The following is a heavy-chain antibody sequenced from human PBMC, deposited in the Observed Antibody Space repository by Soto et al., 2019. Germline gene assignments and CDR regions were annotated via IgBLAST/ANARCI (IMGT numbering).Heavy chain of an antibody. CDR2: IDWDDDK. CDR1: GFSLSTSGMC. D-gene: IGHD1-1*01. CDR3: ARIHWKGDYYYGMDV. Sequence: SGPTLVNPTQTLTLTCTFSGFSLSTSGMCVSWIRQPPGKALEWLALIDWDDDKYYSTSLKTRLTISKDTSKNQVVLTMTNMDPVDTATYYCARIHWKGDYYYGMDVWGQGTTVTVSS. J-gene: IGHJ6*02. V-gene: IGHV2-70*01.